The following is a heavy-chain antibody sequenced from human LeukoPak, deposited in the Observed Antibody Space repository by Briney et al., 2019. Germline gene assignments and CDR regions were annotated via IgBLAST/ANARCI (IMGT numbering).Heavy chain of an antibody. CDR3: AGHVDGGSKVTTFDY. Sequence: SETLSLTCAVYGGSFSGYYWSWIRQPPGKGLEWIGEINHSGSTNYNPSLKSRVTISVDTSKNQFSLKLSSVTAADTAVYYCAGHVDGGSKVTTFDYWGQGTLVTVSS. CDR1: GGSFSGYY. CDR2: INHSGST. J-gene: IGHJ4*02. V-gene: IGHV4-34*01. D-gene: IGHD2-21*02.